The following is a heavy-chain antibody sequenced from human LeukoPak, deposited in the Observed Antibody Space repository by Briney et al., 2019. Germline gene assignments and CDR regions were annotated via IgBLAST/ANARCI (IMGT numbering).Heavy chain of an antibody. CDR1: GFTFSNYG. J-gene: IGHJ6*02. V-gene: IGHV3-30*18. CDR3: AKDLYVRVRGVVPYYYYGMDV. D-gene: IGHD3-10*01. Sequence: GMSLRLSCAASGFTFSNYGMNWVRQAPGKGLEWVTFISYDGSTKYYADSAKGRFTISRDNSKNTLYLQMNSLRAEDTAVYYCAKDLYVRVRGVVPYYYYGMDVWGQGTTVTVSS. CDR2: ISYDGSTK.